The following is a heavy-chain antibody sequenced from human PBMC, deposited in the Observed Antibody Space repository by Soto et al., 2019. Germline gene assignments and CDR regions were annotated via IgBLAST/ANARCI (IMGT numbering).Heavy chain of an antibody. V-gene: IGHV4-34*01. D-gene: IGHD3-10*01. CDR3: ARMDITMVRGVIRYYYGMDV. J-gene: IGHJ6*02. Sequence: QVQLQQWGAGLLKPSETLSLTCAVYGGSFSGYYWSWIRQPPGEGLEWIGEINHSGSTNYNPSLKSRVTISVDTPKNQFSLKLSSVTAADTAVYYCARMDITMVRGVIRYYYGMDVWGQGTTVTVSS. CDR2: INHSGST. CDR1: GGSFSGYY.